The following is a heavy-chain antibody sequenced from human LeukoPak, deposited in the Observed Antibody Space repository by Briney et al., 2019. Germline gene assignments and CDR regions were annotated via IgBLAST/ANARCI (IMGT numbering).Heavy chain of an antibody. J-gene: IGHJ4*02. V-gene: IGHV3-23*01. D-gene: IGHD6-19*01. CDR3: ARDAARYGSGWYYDF. CDR1: AFTFSSSA. Sequence: GSLRLSCATSAFTFSSSAMGWVRQAPGKGLEWVSAISSDGGNTYYADSVKGRFTISRDNSRNTLYLQMNSLRAEDTAVYYCARDAARYGSGWYYDFWGQGTLVTVSS. CDR2: ISSDGGNT.